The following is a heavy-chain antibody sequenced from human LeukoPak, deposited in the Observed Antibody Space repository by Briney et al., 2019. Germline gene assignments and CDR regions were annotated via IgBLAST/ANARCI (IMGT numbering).Heavy chain of an antibody. V-gene: IGHV4-4*07. J-gene: IGHJ4*02. CDR3: ARDGRRCSGGSCYSTGVDY. CDR2: IYTSGST. D-gene: IGHD2-15*01. CDR1: GGPLSSYY. Sequence: SEPLSLPCTVSGGPLSSYYWSWIRQPAGKGLEWIGRIYTSGSTNYNPSLKSRVTMSVDTSKNQFSLKLSSVTAADTAVYYCARDGRRCSGGSCYSTGVDYWGQGTLVTVSS.